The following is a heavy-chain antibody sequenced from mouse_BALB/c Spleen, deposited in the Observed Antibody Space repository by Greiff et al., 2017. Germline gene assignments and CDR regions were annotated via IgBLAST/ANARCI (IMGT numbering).Heavy chain of an antibody. CDR3: AKGDGYSYHFDAMDY. V-gene: IGHV1-80*01. J-gene: IGHJ4*01. CDR1: GYAFTSYW. CDR2: IYPGDGDT. D-gene: IGHD2-3*01. Sequence: QVQLQQSGAELVRPGSSVKISCKAPGYAFTSYWMNWVKQRPGQGLEWIGQIYPGDGDTNYNGKFKCKATLTADTSSSTAYMQLSSLASEDSAVYFCAKGDGYSYHFDAMDYWRQGTSDTVSS.